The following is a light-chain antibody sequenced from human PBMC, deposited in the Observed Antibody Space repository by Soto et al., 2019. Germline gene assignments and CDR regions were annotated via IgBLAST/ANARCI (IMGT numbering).Light chain of an antibody. CDR3: QQYNSYWT. V-gene: IGKV1-5*01. CDR1: QSISSW. Sequence: DIQMSLSPSTLSATVEDRVTITCRASQSISSWLAWYQQKPGKAPKLLIYDASSLESGVPSRFSGSGSGTEFTLTISSLQPDDFATYYCQQYNSYWTSGQRSKVDVK. CDR2: DAS. J-gene: IGKJ1*01.